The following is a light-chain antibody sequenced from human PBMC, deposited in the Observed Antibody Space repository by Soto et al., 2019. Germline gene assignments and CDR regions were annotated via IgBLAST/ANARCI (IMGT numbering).Light chain of an antibody. Sequence: EIVLTPSPGTLSLSPGERAALSCRASQSVSSSYFAWYQQKPGQAPRRLIYGASSRATGIPDRFSGSGSGTDFTLTISRLEPEDFAVYYCQQYGTSPLTFGGGTKVDIK. CDR3: QQYGTSPLT. V-gene: IGKV3-20*01. CDR2: GAS. J-gene: IGKJ4*01. CDR1: QSVSSSY.